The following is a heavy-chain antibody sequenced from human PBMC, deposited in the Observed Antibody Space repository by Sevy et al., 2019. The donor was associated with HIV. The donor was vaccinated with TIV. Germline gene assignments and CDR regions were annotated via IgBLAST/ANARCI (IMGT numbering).Heavy chain of an antibody. CDR3: ARLHPGEEAGGWFDL. Sequence: SETLSLTCTVSGDSIISSHYSWGWIRQPPGKGLEWIGTFSYSGSAYYSPSLKSRVTISVDTSTNHFSLKLTSVTAADTSVYYCARLHPGEEAGGWFDLWGQGTLVTVSS. CDR2: FSYSGSA. CDR1: GDSIISSHYS. J-gene: IGHJ5*02. V-gene: IGHV4-39*02. D-gene: IGHD3-16*01.